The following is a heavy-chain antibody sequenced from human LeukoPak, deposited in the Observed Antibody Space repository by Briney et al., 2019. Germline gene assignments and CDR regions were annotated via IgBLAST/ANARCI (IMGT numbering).Heavy chain of an antibody. J-gene: IGHJ2*01. V-gene: IGHV1-69*04. CDR1: GGTFSSYA. CDR2: IIPILGIA. CDR3: ARSFYGDYGYWYFDL. Sequence: ASVKVSCKASGGTFSSYAISWVRQAPGQGLEWMGRIIPILGIANYAQKFQGRVTITADKSTSTAYMELSSLRSEDTAVYYCARSFYGDYGYWYFDLWGRGTLVTVSS. D-gene: IGHD4-17*01.